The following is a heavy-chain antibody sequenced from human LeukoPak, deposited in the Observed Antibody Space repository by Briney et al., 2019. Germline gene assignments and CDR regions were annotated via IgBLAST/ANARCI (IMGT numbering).Heavy chain of an antibody. V-gene: IGHV3-11*01. D-gene: IGHD3-22*01. Sequence: GGSLRLSCAASGFTFSDYYMSWIRQAPGKGLEWVSYISSSGSTIYYADSVKGRFTISRDNAENSLYLQMNSLRAEDTAVYYCARVKWLSSYTDYFDYWGQGTLVTVSS. J-gene: IGHJ4*02. CDR3: ARVKWLSSYTDYFDY. CDR2: ISSSGSTI. CDR1: GFTFSDYY.